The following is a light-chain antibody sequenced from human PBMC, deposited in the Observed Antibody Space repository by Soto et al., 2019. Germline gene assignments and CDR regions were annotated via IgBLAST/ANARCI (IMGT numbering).Light chain of an antibody. CDR2: WAS. CDR1: QNLLYSSNNKDY. Sequence: DVVMTQSPGSLAVSLGERATINCKSSQNLLYSSNNKDYLAWYQQKPGQPPRLLVCWASTRESGVPDRFSGSGSGTNFPLTISSLRAEDVAVYYCQQYFYTPPTFGQGTKVEIK. V-gene: IGKV4-1*01. J-gene: IGKJ1*01. CDR3: QQYFYTPPT.